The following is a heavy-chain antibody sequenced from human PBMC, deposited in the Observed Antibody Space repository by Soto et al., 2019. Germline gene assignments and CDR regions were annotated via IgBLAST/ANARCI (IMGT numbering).Heavy chain of an antibody. Sequence: SVKVSCKASGGTCSSYAISWVGPAPVQGLEWMGWLIPIFGTANYAQKFQGRVTITADESTGTAYMELGSLRSEDTAVYYCARELYCSGGSCSPNSSDPGGQGTLVTVSS. CDR3: ARELYCSGGSCSPNSSDP. J-gene: IGHJ5*02. V-gene: IGHV1-69*13. D-gene: IGHD2-15*01. CDR1: GGTCSSYA. CDR2: LIPIFGTA.